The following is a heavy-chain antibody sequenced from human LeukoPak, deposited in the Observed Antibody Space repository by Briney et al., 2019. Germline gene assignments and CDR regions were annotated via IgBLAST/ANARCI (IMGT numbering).Heavy chain of an antibody. CDR1: GYTFTSYY. CDR2: INPSGGST. V-gene: IGHV1-46*01. D-gene: IGHD3-22*01. CDR3: ARHVSTMITPDDAFDI. Sequence: ASVKVSCKASGYTFTSYYMHWVRQAPGQGLEWMGIINPSGGSTSYAQKFQGRVTMTRDTSTSTVYMELSSLRSEDTAVYYCARHVSTMITPDDAFDIWGQGTMVTVSS. J-gene: IGHJ3*02.